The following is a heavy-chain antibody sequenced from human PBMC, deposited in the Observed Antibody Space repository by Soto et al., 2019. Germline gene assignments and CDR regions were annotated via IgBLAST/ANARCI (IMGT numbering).Heavy chain of an antibody. J-gene: IGHJ6*02. CDR1: GYTFTGYY. CDR2: INPNSGGT. V-gene: IGHV1-2*04. CDR3: ARAQTELLVPAANNYYYGMDV. D-gene: IGHD2-2*01. Sequence: QVQLVQSGAEVKKPGASVKVSCKASGYTFTGYYMHWVRQAPGQGLEWMGWINPNSGGTNYAQKVQGWVTMTRDTSISTAYMELSRLRSYDTAVYYCARAQTELLVPAANNYYYGMDVWGQGTTVTVSS.